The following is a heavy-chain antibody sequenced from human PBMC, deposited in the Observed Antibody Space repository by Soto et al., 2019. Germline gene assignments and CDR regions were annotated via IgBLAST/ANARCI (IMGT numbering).Heavy chain of an antibody. CDR2: ISGSGGST. V-gene: IGHV3-23*01. J-gene: IGHJ4*02. Sequence: LILCCASAGFTFSSYSMSVGREAGGELLEWVSAISGSGGSTYYADSVKGRFTISRDNSKNTLYLQMNSLRAEDTEVYYCAKSGITSTCWLPFIDYWGQRTMVTVSS. CDR1: GFTFSSYS. CDR3: AKSGITSTCWLPFIDY. D-gene: IGHD3-16*01.